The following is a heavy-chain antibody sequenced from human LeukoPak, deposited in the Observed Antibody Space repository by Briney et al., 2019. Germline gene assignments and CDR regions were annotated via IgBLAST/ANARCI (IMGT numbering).Heavy chain of an antibody. CDR1: GGSISSGGYY. D-gene: IGHD3-10*01. V-gene: IGHV4-31*03. J-gene: IGHJ3*02. CDR3: ARNPLWFGEWENAFDI. CDR2: IYYSGST. Sequence: SRTLSLTCTVSGGSISSGGYYWSWIRQHPGKGLEWIGYIYYSGSTYYNPSLKSRVTISVDTSKNQFSLKLSSVTAADTAVYYCARNPLWFGEWENAFDIWGQGTMVTVSS.